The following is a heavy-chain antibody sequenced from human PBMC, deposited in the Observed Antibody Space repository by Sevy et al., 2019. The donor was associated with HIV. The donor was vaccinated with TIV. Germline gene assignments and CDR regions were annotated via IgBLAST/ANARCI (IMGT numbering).Heavy chain of an antibody. Sequence: GGSLRLSCAASGFSLTTSDMHWVRQAPGMGLEWVAYVRNDGSNKYYADSVRDRFTISRDSPKNTLYLQMNSLRDEDTAIYYCARGRKTTEEWLEELDYYYGLDVWGQWTTVTVSS. J-gene: IGHJ6*02. CDR1: GFSLTTSD. V-gene: IGHV3-30*02. D-gene: IGHD2-8*01. CDR3: ARGRKTTEEWLEELDYYYGLDV. CDR2: VRNDGSNK.